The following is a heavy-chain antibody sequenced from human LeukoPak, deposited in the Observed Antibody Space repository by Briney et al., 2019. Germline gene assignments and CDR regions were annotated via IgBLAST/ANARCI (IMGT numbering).Heavy chain of an antibody. D-gene: IGHD6-19*01. J-gene: IGHJ5*02. Sequence: GGSLRLSCAASGFTFSIYWMHWVRQAPGKGLVWVSRINSDGRGINYADSVKGRFTISRDNAKNTLYLQMNSLRAEDTAVYYCAREVSSGGWYNWFDPWGQGTLVTVSS. CDR2: INSDGRGI. CDR1: GFTFSIYW. CDR3: AREVSSGGWYNWFDP. V-gene: IGHV3-74*01.